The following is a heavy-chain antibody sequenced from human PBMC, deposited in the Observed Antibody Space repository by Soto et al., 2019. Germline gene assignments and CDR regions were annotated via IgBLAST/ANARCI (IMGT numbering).Heavy chain of an antibody. J-gene: IGHJ4*02. CDR1: GGSFSGYY. Sequence: QVQLQQWGAGLLKPSETLSLTCAVYGGSFSGYYWSWIRQPPGKGLEWIGEINHSGSTNYNPSLTRRVTISVDTSKNQFSLKLSSVTAADTAVYYCARAIAAAGLDYWGQGTLVTVSS. V-gene: IGHV4-34*01. CDR2: INHSGST. CDR3: ARAIAAAGLDY. D-gene: IGHD6-13*01.